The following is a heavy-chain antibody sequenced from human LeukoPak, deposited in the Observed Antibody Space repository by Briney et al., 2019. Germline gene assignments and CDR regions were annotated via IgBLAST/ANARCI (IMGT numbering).Heavy chain of an antibody. J-gene: IGHJ4*02. Sequence: NPGGSLRLSCAASGFTFSDYYMSWIRQAPGKGLEWVSYISSSGSTIYYADSVKGRFTISRDNAKNSLYLQMNSLRAEDAGVYYCAREVGTTTLLNYWGQGTLVTVSS. CDR2: ISSSGSTI. V-gene: IGHV3-11*04. D-gene: IGHD1-26*01. CDR1: GFTFSDYY. CDR3: AREVGTTTLLNY.